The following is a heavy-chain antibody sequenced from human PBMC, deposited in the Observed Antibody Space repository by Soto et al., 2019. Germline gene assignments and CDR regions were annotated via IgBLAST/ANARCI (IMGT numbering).Heavy chain of an antibody. CDR2: ISSRSSPI. J-gene: IGHJ3*02. Sequence: PGGSLRLSCPASGFTVSSSSMNWVRQAPGKGLEWVSYISSRSSPIYYADSVKGRFTISRDNAKNSLYLQMDSLRADDTAVYYCARDPEGGHAFDIWGQGTMVTVSS. D-gene: IGHD1-26*01. CDR1: GFTVSSSS. V-gene: IGHV3-48*01. CDR3: ARDPEGGHAFDI.